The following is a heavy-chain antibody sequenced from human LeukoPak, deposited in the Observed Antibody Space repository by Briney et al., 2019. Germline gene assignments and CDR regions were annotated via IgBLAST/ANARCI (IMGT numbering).Heavy chain of an antibody. CDR3: AKDPRWANWGLRRPYYFDY. V-gene: IGHV3-23*01. J-gene: IGHJ4*02. CDR1: GFTFSSYA. CDR2: ISGSGGST. Sequence: GGSLRLSCAASGFTFSSYAMSWVRQAPGKGLEWVSAISGSGGSTYYADSVKGRFTISRDNSKNTLYLQMNSLRAEDTAVYYCAKDPRWANWGLRRPYYFDYWGQGTLVTVSS. D-gene: IGHD7-27*01.